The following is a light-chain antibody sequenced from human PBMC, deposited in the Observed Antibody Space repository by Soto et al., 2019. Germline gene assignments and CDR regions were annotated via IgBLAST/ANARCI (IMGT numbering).Light chain of an antibody. Sequence: QSVLTQPPSVSAAPGQKVTISCSGSSSNIGNNYVSWYQQLPGTAPKLLIYENNKRPSGIPDRFSGSESGTPATLGITGLQTGDEADYYCGTWDSSLSAGVFGGGTKLTVL. J-gene: IGLJ3*02. CDR1: SSNIGNNY. CDR2: ENN. V-gene: IGLV1-51*02. CDR3: GTWDSSLSAGV.